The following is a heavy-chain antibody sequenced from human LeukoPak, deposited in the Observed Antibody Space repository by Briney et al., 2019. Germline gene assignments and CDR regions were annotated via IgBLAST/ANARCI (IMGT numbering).Heavy chain of an antibody. CDR2: ISPSGDIT. J-gene: IGHJ4*02. V-gene: IGHV3-23*01. Sequence: GGTLRLSCADSGFTFSNHGMNWVSQAPGRGLEWVSGISPSGDITYYLDSVKGRFTISRDNSKNTVYLEVSSLTAEDTAVYYCAKDRSIGTDYTFDHWGQGTLVIVSS. D-gene: IGHD1-26*01. CDR1: GFTFSNHG. CDR3: AKDRSIGTDYTFDH.